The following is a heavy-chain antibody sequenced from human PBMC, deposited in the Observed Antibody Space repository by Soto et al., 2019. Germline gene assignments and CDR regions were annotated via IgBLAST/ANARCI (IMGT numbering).Heavy chain of an antibody. CDR2: ISWNSGSI. V-gene: IGHV3-9*01. J-gene: IGHJ4*02. CDR1: GFTFDDYA. D-gene: IGHD3-9*01. Sequence: EVQLVESGGGLAQPGRSLRLSCAASGFTFDDYAMHWVRQDPGKGLEWVSGISWNSGSIGYADSVKGRFTISRDNAKKSLYLQMNSLRAEDTALYYCASGRGYDILTGYYPCFDYWGQGTLVTVAS. CDR3: ASGRGYDILTGYYPCFDY.